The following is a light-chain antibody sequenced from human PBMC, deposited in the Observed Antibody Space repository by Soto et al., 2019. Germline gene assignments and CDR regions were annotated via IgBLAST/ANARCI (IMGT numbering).Light chain of an antibody. Sequence: EIVMTQSPATLSVFRGERATLSFRASQSVSILLAWYQKKPGQAPWLLTHGATTRATGIPARFSGSGSGTDFTLTISRLEPEDFAVYYCQQYGSSHPITFGQGTRLEIK. CDR1: QSVSIL. J-gene: IGKJ5*01. V-gene: IGKV3-15*01. CDR3: QQYGSSHPIT. CDR2: GAT.